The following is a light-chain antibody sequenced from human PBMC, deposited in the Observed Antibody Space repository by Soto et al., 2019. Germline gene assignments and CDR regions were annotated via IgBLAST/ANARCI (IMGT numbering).Light chain of an antibody. CDR3: QQSHSIPLT. J-gene: IGKJ1*01. CDR2: AAS. CDR1: QSISSW. V-gene: IGKV1-39*01. Sequence: DIQMTQSPSTLSASVGDRVTITCRASQSISSWLAWYQQKPGKAPKLLIYAASSLQSGVPSRFSGSGSGTDFTLTIRSLQPEDFATYYCQQSHSIPLTFGQGTKVDIK.